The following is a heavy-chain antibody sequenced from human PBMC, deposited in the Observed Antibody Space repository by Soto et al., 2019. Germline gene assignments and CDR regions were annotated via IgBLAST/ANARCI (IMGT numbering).Heavy chain of an antibody. CDR2: ISYDGSNK. CDR1: GFTFSSYG. D-gene: IGHD3-16*01. V-gene: IGHV3-30*18. J-gene: IGHJ3*02. CDR3: AKDWGPMDAFDI. Sequence: RLSCAASGFTFSSYGMHWVRQAPGKGLEWVAVISYDGSNKYYADSVKGRFTISRDNSKNTLYLQMNSLRAEDTAVYYCAKDWGPMDAFDIWGQGTMVTVSS.